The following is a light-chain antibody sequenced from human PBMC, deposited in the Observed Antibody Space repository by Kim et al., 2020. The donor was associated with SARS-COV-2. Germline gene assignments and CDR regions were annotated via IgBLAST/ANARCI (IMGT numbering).Light chain of an antibody. CDR1: QSVYSNY. CDR3: QQYGSSPRT. CDR2: GAS. V-gene: IGKV3-20*01. J-gene: IGKJ1*01. Sequence: EIVLTQSPGTLSLSPGERATLSCGASQSVYSNYLAWYQQKPGQAPRLLIFGASSRATGIPDRFSGSGSGTDFTLTISRLEPEDVAVYYYQQYGSSPRTFGQGTKVDIK.